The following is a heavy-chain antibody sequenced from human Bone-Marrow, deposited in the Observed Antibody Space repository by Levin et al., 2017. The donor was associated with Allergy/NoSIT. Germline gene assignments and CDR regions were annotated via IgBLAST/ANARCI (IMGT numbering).Heavy chain of an antibody. Sequence: GGSLRLSCSASGFTFSSYDMHWVRQAPGKGLEYVSAISSNGGSTYYADSVKGRLTISRDNSKNTMYLQLSSLRVEDSAVYYCVKARYTSGWYDAFDIWGQGTMVTVSS. CDR1: GFTFSSYD. V-gene: IGHV3-64D*06. D-gene: IGHD6-19*01. J-gene: IGHJ3*02. CDR2: ISSNGGST. CDR3: VKARYTSGWYDAFDI.